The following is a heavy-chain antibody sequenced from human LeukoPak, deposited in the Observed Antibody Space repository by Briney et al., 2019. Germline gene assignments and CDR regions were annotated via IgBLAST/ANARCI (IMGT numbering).Heavy chain of an antibody. CDR2: IYHSGST. CDR1: GGSISSSNW. Sequence: PSETLSLTCAVSGGSISSSNWWSWVRQPPGKGLEWIGEIYHSGSTNYNPSLKSRVTISVDTSKNQFSLKLSSVTAADTAVYYCARDLSQYCSSTSCYRDYYYCMDVWGKGTTVTVSS. D-gene: IGHD2-2*02. J-gene: IGHJ6*03. CDR3: ARDLSQYCSSTSCYRDYYYCMDV. V-gene: IGHV4-4*02.